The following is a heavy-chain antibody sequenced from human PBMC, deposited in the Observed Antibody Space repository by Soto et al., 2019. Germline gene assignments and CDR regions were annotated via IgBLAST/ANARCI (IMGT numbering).Heavy chain of an antibody. V-gene: IGHV4-34*01. J-gene: IGHJ4*02. Sequence: QVQLQQWGAGLLKPSETLSLTCAVYGGSFSGYYWSWIRQPPGKGLEWIGEINHSESTNYNPSLKSRVTISVDTSKNQFSLKLSSVTAADTAVYYCARGPGAVAGTANDYWGQGTLVTVSS. D-gene: IGHD6-19*01. CDR3: ARGPGAVAGTANDY. CDR2: INHSEST. CDR1: GGSFSGYY.